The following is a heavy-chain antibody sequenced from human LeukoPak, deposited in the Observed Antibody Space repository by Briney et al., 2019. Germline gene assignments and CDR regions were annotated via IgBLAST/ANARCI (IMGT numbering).Heavy chain of an antibody. CDR1: GFTFSSYG. CDR2: ISYDGSNK. V-gene: IGHV3-30*18. Sequence: GGSLRLSCAASGFTFSSYGMHWVRRAPGKGLEWVAVISYDGSNKYYADSVKGRFTISRDNSKNTLYLQMNSLRAEDTAVYYCAKDLEDILTGYYTPDYWGQGTLVTVSS. D-gene: IGHD3-9*01. J-gene: IGHJ4*02. CDR3: AKDLEDILTGYYTPDY.